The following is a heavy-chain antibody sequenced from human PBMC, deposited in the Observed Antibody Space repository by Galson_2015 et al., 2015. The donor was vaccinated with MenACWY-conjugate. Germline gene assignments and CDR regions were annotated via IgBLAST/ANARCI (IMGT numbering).Heavy chain of an antibody. V-gene: IGHV1-3*01. CDR3: ARETGYCDNTNCYGGAVDF. D-gene: IGHD2-2*01. J-gene: IGHJ4*02. Sequence: QSGAEVKKPGASVKVSCKASGYTFSSHAMHWVRQAPGQRLEWMGWIYGDNGNTKYSQKFQGRATISRDTSASTAYLELSSLRSEDTAVYYCARETGYCDNTNCYGGAVDFWGQGTLVTVSS. CDR1: GYTFSSHA. CDR2: IYGDNGNT.